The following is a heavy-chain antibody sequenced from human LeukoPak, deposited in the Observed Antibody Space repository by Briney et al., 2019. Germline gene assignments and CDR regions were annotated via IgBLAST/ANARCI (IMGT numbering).Heavy chain of an antibody. CDR2: ISGSGANT. Sequence: GGSLRLSCAASGFGFNIYAMSWVRQAPGKGLGWVSAISGSGANTYSADSVRGRFTISRDNSKNTLYLQMNSLRAEDTAVYFCAKDSMLDFWSASSTYYYYMDVWGKGTTVTVSS. D-gene: IGHD3-3*01. CDR1: GFGFNIYA. CDR3: AKDSMLDFWSASSTYYYYMDV. J-gene: IGHJ6*03. V-gene: IGHV3-23*01.